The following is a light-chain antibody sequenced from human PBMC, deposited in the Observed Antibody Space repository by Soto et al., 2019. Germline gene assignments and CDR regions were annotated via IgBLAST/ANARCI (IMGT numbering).Light chain of an antibody. V-gene: IGKV3-20*01. J-gene: IGKJ1*01. Sequence: DILLTQSPSTLSLSPSQVATLSCRASQRVSNNYLAWYQQKPGQAPRLLIYGASNRATGIPDRFSGSGSGTDFTLTISRLEPEDFAVYYCQQYGSSGTFGQGTKVDIK. CDR3: QQYGSSGT. CDR2: GAS. CDR1: QRVSNNY.